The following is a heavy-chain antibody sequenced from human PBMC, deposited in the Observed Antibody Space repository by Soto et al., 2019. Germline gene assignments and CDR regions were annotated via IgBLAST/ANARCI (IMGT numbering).Heavy chain of an antibody. D-gene: IGHD3-10*01. V-gene: IGHV3-23*01. Sequence: EVQLLESGGGLVQPGGSLRLSCAASGFTFSSYAMSWVRQAPGNGLEWVSAISGSGGSTYYADSVKGRFTISRDNSKNTLYLQMNSLRAEDTAVYYCAKMGDVLLWFGELPFDYWGQGTLVTVSS. CDR3: AKMGDVLLWFGELPFDY. CDR1: GFTFSSYA. J-gene: IGHJ4*02. CDR2: ISGSGGST.